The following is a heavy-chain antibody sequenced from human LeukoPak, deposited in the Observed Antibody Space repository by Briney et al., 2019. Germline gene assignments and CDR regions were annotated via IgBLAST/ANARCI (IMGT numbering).Heavy chain of an antibody. Sequence: SQTLSLTCTVSGGSISGYYWNWIRQPAGKGLEWIGRIYISGNTWYKPSLQSRVTMSVDTSKNQFSLKMSSLTAADTAVYYCARSNLGSYDQGGYYHYWGQGTRVTVSS. V-gene: IGHV4-4*07. CDR1: GGSISGYY. CDR3: ARSNLGSYDQGGYYHY. J-gene: IGHJ4*02. CDR2: IYISGNT. D-gene: IGHD3-22*01.